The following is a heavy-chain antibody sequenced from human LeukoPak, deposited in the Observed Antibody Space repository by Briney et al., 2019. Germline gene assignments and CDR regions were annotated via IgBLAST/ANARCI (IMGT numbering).Heavy chain of an antibody. D-gene: IGHD6-13*01. J-gene: IGHJ3*02. CDR2: ISWDSAAI. CDR3: TKRARMGIAAAGDGFHI. V-gene: IGHV3-9*01. Sequence: GGSLRLSCAASGLRFDDYAMRWARHAPGEGLEWVSGISWDSAAIGYAGSVRGRFTLSRDNAKNSLFLQMSSVRVEDTALYYCTKRARMGIAAAGDGFHIWGQGTMVTVSS. CDR1: GLRFDDYA.